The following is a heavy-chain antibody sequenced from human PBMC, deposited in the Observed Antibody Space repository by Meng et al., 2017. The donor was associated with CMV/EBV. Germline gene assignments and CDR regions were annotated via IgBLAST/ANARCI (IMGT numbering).Heavy chain of an antibody. J-gene: IGHJ6*02. V-gene: IGHV4-59*01. CDR1: GGPISSYY. CDR2: IYYSGST. Sequence: SQTLSLTCTVSGGPISSYYWRWIRQPPGKGLEWIGYIYYSGSTNYNPSLKSRVTISVDTSKNQFSLKLSSVTAADTAVYYCASDAGYYGMDVWGQGTTVTVSS. CDR3: ASDAGYYGMDV.